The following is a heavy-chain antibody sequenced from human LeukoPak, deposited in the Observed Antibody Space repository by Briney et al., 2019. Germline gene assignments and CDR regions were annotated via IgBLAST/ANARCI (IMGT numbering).Heavy chain of an antibody. V-gene: IGHV3-23*01. Sequence: GGSLRLSCVASEFTFSNYAMNWVRQAPGKGLEWVSTISSGGRDTYIADSVKGRFTISRDNSKYTLYLQMNRLRADDTAVYYCAKAEGATLYYYGVDVWGQGTTVTVSS. CDR1: EFTFSNYA. CDR2: ISSGGRDT. CDR3: AKAEGATLYYYGVDV. J-gene: IGHJ6*02.